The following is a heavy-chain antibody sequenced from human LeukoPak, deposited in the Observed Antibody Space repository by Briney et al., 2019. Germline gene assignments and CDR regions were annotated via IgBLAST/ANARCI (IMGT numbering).Heavy chain of an antibody. V-gene: IGHV2-5*02. Sequence: SGPTLVKPTQTLTLTCNFAGFSLKTSGMGVGWVRQPPGKALEWLAIVYWDDDRRYSPSVRTRLTITKDTSRNQVVLTMTNMDPVDTATYYCVHRPPAGGMFDYWGQGILVTVSS. J-gene: IGHJ4*02. CDR2: VYWDDDR. D-gene: IGHD2-15*01. CDR1: GFSLKTSGMG. CDR3: VHRPPAGGMFDY.